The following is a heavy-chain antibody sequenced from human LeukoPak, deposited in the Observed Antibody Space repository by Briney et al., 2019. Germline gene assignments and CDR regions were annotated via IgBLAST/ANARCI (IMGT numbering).Heavy chain of an antibody. V-gene: IGHV3-21*01. D-gene: IGHD2-21*02. J-gene: IGHJ4*02. CDR3: ASMTTYCGGDCYFFDH. CDR2: ISSSSSYI. Sequence: PGGSLRLSCAASGFTFSSYSMNWVRQAPGKGLEWVSSISSSSSYIYYADSVKGRFTISRDNAKNTVYLQMNSLKPEDTAVYYCASMTTYCGGDCYFFDHWGQGTLVTVSS. CDR1: GFTFSSYS.